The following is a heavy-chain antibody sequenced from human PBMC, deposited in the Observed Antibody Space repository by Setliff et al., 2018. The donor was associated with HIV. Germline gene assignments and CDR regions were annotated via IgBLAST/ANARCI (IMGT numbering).Heavy chain of an antibody. D-gene: IGHD2-21*02. Sequence: TSETLSLTCSVYGTSFSDHYWSWVRQTPGKGLEWTGEMNQSGTTNYNPSLKSRVTMSIDTSERQFSLKLTSVTAADTAVYYCVRWYYCVSGACYRADYWGQGTMVTVSS. J-gene: IGHJ4*02. V-gene: IGHV4-34*01. CDR3: VRWYYCVSGACYRADY. CDR2: MNQSGTT. CDR1: GTSFSDHY.